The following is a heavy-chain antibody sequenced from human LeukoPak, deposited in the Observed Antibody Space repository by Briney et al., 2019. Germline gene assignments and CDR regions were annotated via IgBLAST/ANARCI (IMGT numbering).Heavy chain of an antibody. V-gene: IGHV3-7*01. D-gene: IGHD1-1*01. J-gene: IGHJ6*03. CDR3: ASSRTTSVYYYYYMDV. CDR2: IKQDGSEK. Sequence: GGSLRLSCAASGFTFSSYAMSWVRQAPGKGLEWVANIKQDGSEKYYVDSVKGRFTISRDNAKNSLYLQMNSLRADDAAVYYCASSRTTSVYYYYYMDVWGKGTTVTVSS. CDR1: GFTFSSYA.